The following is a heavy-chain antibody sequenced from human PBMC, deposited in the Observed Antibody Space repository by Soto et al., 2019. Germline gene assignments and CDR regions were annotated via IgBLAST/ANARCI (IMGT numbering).Heavy chain of an antibody. Sequence: GGSLRLSCAASGFTFSSYAMSWVRQAPGKGLEWVSAISGSGGSTYYADSVKGRFTISRDNSKNTLYLQMNSLRAEDTAVYYCAKWTLVGTAALGLSDYWGQGTLVTVSS. CDR3: AKWTLVGTAALGLSDY. CDR1: GFTFSSYA. V-gene: IGHV3-23*01. CDR2: ISGSGGST. J-gene: IGHJ4*02. D-gene: IGHD3-16*01.